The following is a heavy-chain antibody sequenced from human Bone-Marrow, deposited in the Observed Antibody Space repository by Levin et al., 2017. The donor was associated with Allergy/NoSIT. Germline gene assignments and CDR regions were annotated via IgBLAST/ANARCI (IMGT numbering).Heavy chain of an antibody. CDR3: ARAMYVDTVRVSWFDP. J-gene: IGHJ5*02. V-gene: IGHV4-34*01. CDR2: INHSGST. Sequence: SETLSLTCAVYGGSFSGYYWSWIRQPPGKGLEWIGEINHSGSTNYNPSLKSRVTISVDTSKNQFSLKLNSVTAADTAVYYCARAMYVDTVRVSWFDPWGQGTLVTVSS. D-gene: IGHD5-18*01. CDR1: GGSFSGYY.